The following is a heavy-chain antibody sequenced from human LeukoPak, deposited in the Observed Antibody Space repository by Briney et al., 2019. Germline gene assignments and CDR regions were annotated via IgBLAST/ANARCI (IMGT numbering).Heavy chain of an antibody. CDR3: ARSGDYGWFDP. CDR2: ISTSTTYI. D-gene: IGHD4-17*01. Sequence: KPGGSLRLSCSASGFTFSRYTMNWVRQAPGKGLEWVSSISTSTTYIYYADSVEGRFIISRDSAKSSLYLQMNSLRAEDTAVYYCARSGDYGWFDPWGQGTLVTVSS. V-gene: IGHV3-21*01. CDR1: GFTFSRYT. J-gene: IGHJ5*02.